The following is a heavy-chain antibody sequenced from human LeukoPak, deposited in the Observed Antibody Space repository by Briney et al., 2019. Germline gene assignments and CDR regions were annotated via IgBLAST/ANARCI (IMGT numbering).Heavy chain of an antibody. J-gene: IGHJ4*02. D-gene: IGHD6-19*01. CDR1: GFTFSSYA. Sequence: PGRPLRLSCAASGFTFSSYAMSWVRQAPGTGLEWVSAISGSGGSTYYADSVKGRFTISRDNSKNTLYLQMNSLRAEDTAVYYCAKERGGQWLVRVVDYWGQGTLVTVSS. CDR2: ISGSGGST. CDR3: AKERGGQWLVRVVDY. V-gene: IGHV3-23*01.